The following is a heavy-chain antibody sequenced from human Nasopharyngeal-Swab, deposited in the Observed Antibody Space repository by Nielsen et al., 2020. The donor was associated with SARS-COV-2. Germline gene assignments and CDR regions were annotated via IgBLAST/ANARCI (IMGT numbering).Heavy chain of an antibody. Sequence: SETLSLTCTVSGGSISSSSYYWGWIRQPPGKGLEWIGSIYYSGSTYYNPSLKSRVTISADTSKNQFSLKLSSVTAADTAVYYCARQIWLRFSWFDPWGQGTLVTVSS. CDR2: IYYSGST. J-gene: IGHJ5*02. D-gene: IGHD5-12*01. CDR1: GGSISSSSYY. CDR3: ARQIWLRFSWFDP. V-gene: IGHV4-39*01.